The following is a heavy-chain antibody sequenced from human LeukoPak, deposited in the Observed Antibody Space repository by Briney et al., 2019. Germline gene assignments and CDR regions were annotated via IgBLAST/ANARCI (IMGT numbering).Heavy chain of an antibody. Sequence: TLSLTSTVSGGSISSGNYYWTWNRQPAGKGLEWIGRISTSGSTNYNPSLKSRVTISLDTSKNQFSVKLTSVTAADTAVYYCPRRVAPWGEGTLVTVSS. J-gene: IGHJ5*02. CDR1: GGSISSGNYY. CDR3: PRRVAP. V-gene: IGHV4-61*02. CDR2: ISTSGST.